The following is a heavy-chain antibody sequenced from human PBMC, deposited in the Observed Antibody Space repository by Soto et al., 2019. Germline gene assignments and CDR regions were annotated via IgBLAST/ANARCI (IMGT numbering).Heavy chain of an antibody. D-gene: IGHD4-17*01. V-gene: IGHV3-23*01. Sequence: EVQLLESGGRLVPPGGSLRLSCAGSRFSFSNYAMTWARQAPGEGLEWVSSITGSGGGTTYADSVKGRFTISRDNSKNILYLQMDSLRADATAVYYCSTDPTGDYIGAFDNWGQGTMVTVSS. CDR1: RFSFSNYA. J-gene: IGHJ3*02. CDR2: ITGSGGGT. CDR3: STDPTGDYIGAFDN.